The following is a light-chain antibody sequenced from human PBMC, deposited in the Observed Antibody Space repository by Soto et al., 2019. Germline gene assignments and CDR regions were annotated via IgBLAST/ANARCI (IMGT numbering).Light chain of an antibody. V-gene: IGKV2-30*01. CDR2: EVS. Sequence: VMTQSPLSLPVTLGQPASISCRSSQSLLYTDGNTYLNWFQQRPGQSPRRLIYEVSNRDSGVRDRFSGSGSGTDFTLKISRVEAEDVGIYFCIQGSHWPRTFGQGTKVEIK. CDR1: QSLLYTDGNTY. J-gene: IGKJ1*01. CDR3: IQGSHWPRT.